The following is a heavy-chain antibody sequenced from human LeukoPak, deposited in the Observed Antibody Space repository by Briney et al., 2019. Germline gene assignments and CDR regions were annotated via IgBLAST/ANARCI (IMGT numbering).Heavy chain of an antibody. J-gene: IGHJ5*02. V-gene: IGHV1-3*03. CDR2: INAGNGNT. D-gene: IGHD2-8*01. CDR1: GYTFTSYA. Sequence: ASVTVSCKASGYTFTSYAMHWVRQAPGQRLEWMGWINAGNGNTKYSQEFQGRVTITRDTSASTAYMELSSLRSEDMAVYYCARETAPSRYCTNGVCFRPYNWFDPWGQGTLVTVSS. CDR3: ARETAPSRYCTNGVCFRPYNWFDP.